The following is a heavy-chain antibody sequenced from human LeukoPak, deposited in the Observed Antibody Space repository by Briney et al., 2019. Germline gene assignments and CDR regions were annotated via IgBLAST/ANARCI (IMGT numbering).Heavy chain of an antibody. CDR2: ISSSSII. CDR1: GFTFSSHW. J-gene: IGHJ4*02. CDR3: ARGGTSSSLAY. V-gene: IGHV3-48*02. D-gene: IGHD4-23*01. Sequence: PGGSLRLSCVVSGFTFSSHWMHWVRQAPGKGLEWVSYISSSSIISYADSVKGRFTISRDNANNSLYLQMNSLRDEDTAVYYCARGGTSSSLAYWGQGTLVTVSS.